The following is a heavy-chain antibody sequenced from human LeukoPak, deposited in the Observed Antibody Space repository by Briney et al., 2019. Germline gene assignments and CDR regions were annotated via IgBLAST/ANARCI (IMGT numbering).Heavy chain of an antibody. CDR1: GFTFSTYS. V-gene: IGHV3-21*01. CDR2: ITGSSYI. Sequence: GGSLRLSCAASGFTFSTYSMNWVRQAPGKGLEWVSSITGSSYIDYADSLKGRFTISRDNAKNSLYLQINSLRAEDSAVYYCARDPGVLTPYYFDYWGQGTLVTVSS. D-gene: IGHD3-3*01. J-gene: IGHJ4*02. CDR3: ARDPGVLTPYYFDY.